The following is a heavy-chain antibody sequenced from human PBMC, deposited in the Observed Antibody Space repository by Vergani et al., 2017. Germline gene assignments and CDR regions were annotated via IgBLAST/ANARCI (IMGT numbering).Heavy chain of an antibody. J-gene: IGHJ5*02. D-gene: IGHD6-19*01. Sequence: QLHLHESCPGLLQPSATLSLTCSVSGASIRSSNYYWGWIRQPPGKGLEWIASIYYSGSTYYNPSLKSRVTISVDTSKNQFSLKLSSVTAADTAVYFCARHSTVEWLVKLGWIDPWGQGILVTVSS. V-gene: IGHV4-39*01. CDR1: GASIRSSNYY. CDR3: ARHSTVEWLVKLGWIDP. CDR2: IYYSGST.